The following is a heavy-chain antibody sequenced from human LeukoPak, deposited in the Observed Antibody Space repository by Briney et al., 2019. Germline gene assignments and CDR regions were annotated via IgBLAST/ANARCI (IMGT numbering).Heavy chain of an antibody. CDR1: GYTFTSYG. D-gene: IGHD3-10*01. CDR2: ISAYNGNT. Sequence: ASVKVSCKASGYTFTSYGISWVRQAPGQGLEWMGWISAYNGNTNYAQKLQGRVTMTTDTSTSTAYMELRGLRSDDTAVYYCARRQWFGELLFPDYWGQGTLVTVSS. V-gene: IGHV1-18*01. CDR3: ARRQWFGELLFPDY. J-gene: IGHJ4*02.